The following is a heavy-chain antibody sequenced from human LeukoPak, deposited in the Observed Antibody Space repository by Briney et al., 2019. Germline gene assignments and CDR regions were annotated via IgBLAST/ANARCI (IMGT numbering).Heavy chain of an antibody. V-gene: IGHV3-49*03. CDR3: TRSKYYYDSSGYY. CDR1: GFTFGDYA. J-gene: IGHJ4*02. Sequence: GGSLRLSCTASGFTFGDYAMSWFRQAPGKGLEWVGFIRSKAYGGTTEYAAFVKGRFTISRGDSKSIAYLQMNSLKTEDTAVYYCTRSKYYYDSSGYYWGQGTLVTVSS. CDR2: IRSKAYGGTT. D-gene: IGHD3-22*01.